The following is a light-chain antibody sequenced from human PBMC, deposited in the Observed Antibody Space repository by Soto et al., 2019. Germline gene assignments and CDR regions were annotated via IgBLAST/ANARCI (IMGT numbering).Light chain of an antibody. Sequence: IVLLQSPATLYLSPGERATLSCRASQSVSSNLAWYQQKPGQAPRLLISGASTGATGIPARFSGSGSGTEFTLTISSLQAEDIAVYYCQQYNNWPPAITFGQGTRLEIK. J-gene: IGKJ5*01. CDR3: QQYNNWPPAIT. CDR2: GAS. CDR1: QSVSSN. V-gene: IGKV3-15*01.